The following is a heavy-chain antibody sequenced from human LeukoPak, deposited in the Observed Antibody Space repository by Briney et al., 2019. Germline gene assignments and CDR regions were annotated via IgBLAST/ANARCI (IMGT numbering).Heavy chain of an antibody. CDR1: GGSFSSYA. CDR2: IIPIFGTA. D-gene: IGHD2-2*01. CDR3: ARGPDIVVVPAAHAGGDYYYGMDV. J-gene: IGHJ6*04. V-gene: IGHV1-69*06. Sequence: SVKVSCKASGGSFSSYAISWVRQAPGQGLEWMGGIIPIFGTANYAQKFQGRVTITADKSTSTAYMEPSSLRSEDTAVYYCARGPDIVVVPAAHAGGDYYYGMDVWGKGTTVTVSS.